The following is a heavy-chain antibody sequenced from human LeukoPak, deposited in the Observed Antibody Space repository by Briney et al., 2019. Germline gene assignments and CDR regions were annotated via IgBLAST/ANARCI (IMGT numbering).Heavy chain of an antibody. D-gene: IGHD4-11*01. CDR2: IYTSGST. CDR1: GGSISSYY. J-gene: IGHJ4*02. CDR3: ARAGRVHDYSLFDY. V-gene: IGHV4-4*07. Sequence: PSETLSLTCTVSGGSISSYYWNWIRQPAGKGLEWIGRIYTSGSTNYNPSLTSRVTMSVDTSKNQFSLKLSSVTAADTAVYYCARAGRVHDYSLFDYWGQGTLVTVSS.